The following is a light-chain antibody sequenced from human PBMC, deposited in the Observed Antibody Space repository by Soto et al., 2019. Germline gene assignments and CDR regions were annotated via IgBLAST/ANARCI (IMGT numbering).Light chain of an antibody. Sequence: QSALTQPPSASGSPGHSVTISCTGTSSDVGGYNYVSWYQQHPGKAPKLMIYEGSKRPSGVPDRFSGSKSGNTASLNVSGLQAEDEADYYCSSYAGSNNLVFGGGTKLTVL. V-gene: IGLV2-8*01. CDR3: SSYAGSNNLV. CDR2: EGS. J-gene: IGLJ2*01. CDR1: SSDVGGYNY.